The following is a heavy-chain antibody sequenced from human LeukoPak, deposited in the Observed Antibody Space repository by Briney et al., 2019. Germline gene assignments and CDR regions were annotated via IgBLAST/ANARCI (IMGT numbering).Heavy chain of an antibody. D-gene: IGHD2-15*01. CDR2: FDPEDGET. Sequence: ASVKVSCKVSGYTLTEISMHWVRQAPGKGLEWMGGFDPEDGETIYAQKLQGRVTMTEDTSTDTAYMELSSLRSEDTAVYYCATDGSDCSGGSCYSYGMDVWGKGTTVTVSS. J-gene: IGHJ6*04. V-gene: IGHV1-24*01. CDR3: ATDGSDCSGGSCYSYGMDV. CDR1: GYTLTEIS.